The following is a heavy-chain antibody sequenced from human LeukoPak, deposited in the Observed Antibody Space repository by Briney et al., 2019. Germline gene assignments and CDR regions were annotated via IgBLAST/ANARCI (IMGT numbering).Heavy chain of an antibody. CDR1: GYTYTGYY. J-gene: IGHJ3*02. CDR3: ARFSRDGYNFAGDDAFDI. D-gene: IGHD5-24*01. V-gene: IGHV1-2*02. Sequence: ASVKVSCKASGYTYTGYYMHWVRQAPGQGLEWMGWINPNSGGTNYAQKFQGRVTMTRDTSISTAYMELSRLRSDDTAVYYCARFSRDGYNFAGDDAFDIWGQGTMVTVSS. CDR2: INPNSGGT.